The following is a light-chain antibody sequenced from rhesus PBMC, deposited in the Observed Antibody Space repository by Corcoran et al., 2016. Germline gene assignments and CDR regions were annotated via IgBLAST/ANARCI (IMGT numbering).Light chain of an antibody. CDR2: QVS. CDR3: LHSTHLPLT. CDR1: QSLVHSDGKIY. J-gene: IGKJ4*01. Sequence: DVVMTQSPLSLPVTSGQPDSISCRSSQSLVHSDGKIYLNWLQQKPGQTPRRLIYQVSNRDSGVPDRFRGSGAGTAFTLKISRVAAEYVDVYSFLHSTHLPLTFSGGTKVEIQ. V-gene: IGKV2S9*01.